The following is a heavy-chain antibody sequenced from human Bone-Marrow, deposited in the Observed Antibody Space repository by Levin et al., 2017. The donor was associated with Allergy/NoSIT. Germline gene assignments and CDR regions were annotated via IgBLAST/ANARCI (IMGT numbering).Heavy chain of an antibody. CDR2: IYWDDDK. V-gene: IGHV2-5*02. CDR1: GFSLDTSGVG. CDR3: AHTRTEITVGPTAMSGADYFYYYDDV. D-gene: IGHD2-21*02. J-gene: IGHJ6*03. Sequence: SGPTLVKLTQTLTLTCTFSGFSLDTSGVGVAWIRQPPGKALEWLTVIYWDDDKHYNPSLNNRLNIAKDTSKDQVLLTMTNMDPLDTATYYCAHTRTEITVGPTAMSGADYFYYYDDVWGRGTTVTVSS.